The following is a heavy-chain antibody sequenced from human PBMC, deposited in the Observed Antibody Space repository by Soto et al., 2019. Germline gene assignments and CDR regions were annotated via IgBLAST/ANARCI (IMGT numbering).Heavy chain of an antibody. Sequence: SHTLSLTCTVSAGSISSIRYFWCLIRHPKGKGLEWIGSMYYSGGTYYNPSLKSRVTISVDTSKNQFSLKLSSVTAADTAVYYCERNGERNIRSLNLFAPWGQGTLFTVSS. V-gene: IGHV4-39*01. D-gene: IGHD7-27*01. CDR2: MYYSGGT. J-gene: IGHJ5*01. CDR1: AGSISSIRYF. CDR3: ERNGERNIRSLNLFAP.